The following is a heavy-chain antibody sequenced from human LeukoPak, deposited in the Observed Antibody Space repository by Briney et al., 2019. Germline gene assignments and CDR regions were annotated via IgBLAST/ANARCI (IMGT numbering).Heavy chain of an antibody. CDR3: ASKGGYYYGSGSPPYYYGMDV. V-gene: IGHV4-34*01. J-gene: IGHJ6*02. CDR2: INHSGST. D-gene: IGHD3-10*01. CDR1: GGSFSGYY. Sequence: KPSETLSLTCAVYGGSFSGYYWSWIRQPPGKGLEWIGEINHSGSTNYNPSLKSRVTISVDTSKNQFSLKLSSVTAADTAVYYCASKGGYYYGSGSPPYYYGMDVWGQGTTVTVSS.